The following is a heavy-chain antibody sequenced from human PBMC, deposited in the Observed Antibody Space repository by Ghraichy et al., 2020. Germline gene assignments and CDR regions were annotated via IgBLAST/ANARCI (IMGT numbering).Heavy chain of an antibody. V-gene: IGHV3-30-3*01. J-gene: IGHJ6*03. CDR2: ISYDGSNK. D-gene: IGHD6-13*01. Sequence: GGSLRLSCAASGFTFSSYAMHWVRQAPGKGLERVAVISYDGSNKYYADSVKGRFTISRDNSKNTLYLQMNSLRAEDTAVYYCARDRIAAAGYYYYYMDVWGKGTTVTVPS. CDR1: GFTFSSYA. CDR3: ARDRIAAAGYYYYYMDV.